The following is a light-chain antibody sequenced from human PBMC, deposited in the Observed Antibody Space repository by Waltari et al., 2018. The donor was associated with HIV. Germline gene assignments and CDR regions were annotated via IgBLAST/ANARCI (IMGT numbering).Light chain of an antibody. CDR1: QSVSSSY. Sequence: EIVLTQSPGTPSLSPGERAPLSCRASQSVSSSYLAWYQQKPGQAPRLLIYGASSRATGIPDRFSGSGSGTDFTLTISRLEPEDFAVYYCQQYGSSPGFTFGPGTKVDIK. J-gene: IGKJ3*01. CDR2: GAS. CDR3: QQYGSSPGFT. V-gene: IGKV3-20*01.